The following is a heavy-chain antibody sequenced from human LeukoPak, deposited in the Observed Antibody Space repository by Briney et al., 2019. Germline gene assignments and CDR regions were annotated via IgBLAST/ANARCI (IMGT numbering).Heavy chain of an antibody. V-gene: IGHV3-21*01. CDR3: ARAGDCSGGSCYSDDY. CDR1: GFTFSSYS. D-gene: IGHD2-15*01. Sequence: GGSLRLSCAASGFTFSSYSMNWVRQAPGKGLEWVPSISSSSSYIYYADSVKGRFTISRDNAKNSLYLQMNSLRAEDTAVYYCARAGDCSGGSCYSDDYWGQGTLVTVSS. J-gene: IGHJ4*02. CDR2: ISSSSSYI.